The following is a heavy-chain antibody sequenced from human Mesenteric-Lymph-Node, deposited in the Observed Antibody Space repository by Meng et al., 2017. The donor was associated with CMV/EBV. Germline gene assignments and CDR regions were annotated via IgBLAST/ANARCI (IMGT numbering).Heavy chain of an antibody. CDR2: ISAYNGNT. D-gene: IGHD3-3*01. CDR3: ARDMKSRKLRFLEWLFEAFDP. Sequence: ASVKVSCKASGYTFTSYGISWVRQAPGQGLEWMGWISAYNGNTNYAQKLQGRVTMTTDTSTSTAYMELRSLRSDDTAVYYCARDMKSRKLRFLEWLFEAFDPWGQGTLVTVSS. J-gene: IGHJ5*02. V-gene: IGHV1-18*01. CDR1: GYTFTSYG.